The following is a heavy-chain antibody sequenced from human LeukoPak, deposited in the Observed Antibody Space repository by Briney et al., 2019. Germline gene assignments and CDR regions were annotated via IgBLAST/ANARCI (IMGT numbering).Heavy chain of an antibody. CDR2: IYTSGST. Sequence: PSETLSLTCTVSGGSISSYYWSWIRRPAGKGLEWIGRIYTSGSTNYNPSLKSRVTMSVDTSKNQFSLKLSSVTAADTAVYYCARKLTSSYYDSSGHWVDAFDIWGQGTMVTVSS. CDR1: GGSISSYY. CDR3: ARKLTSSYYDSSGHWVDAFDI. J-gene: IGHJ3*02. V-gene: IGHV4-4*07. D-gene: IGHD3-22*01.